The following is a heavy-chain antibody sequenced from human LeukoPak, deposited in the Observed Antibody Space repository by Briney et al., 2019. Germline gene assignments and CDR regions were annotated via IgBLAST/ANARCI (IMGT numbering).Heavy chain of an antibody. D-gene: IGHD1-14*01. CDR1: GFTFSSYE. J-gene: IGHJ4*02. V-gene: IGHV3-48*03. CDR2: ISSSGSTI. CDR3: ARDGPPGPDIDY. Sequence: GGSLRLSCAASGFTFSSYEMIWVRQSPGKGLEWVSYISSSGSTIYYADSVKGRFTISRDNAKNSLYLQIDSLRVEDTAVFYCARDGPPGPDIDYWGQGTLVTVSS.